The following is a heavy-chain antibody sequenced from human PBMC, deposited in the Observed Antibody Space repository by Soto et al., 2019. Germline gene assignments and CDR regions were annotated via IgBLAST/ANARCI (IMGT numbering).Heavy chain of an antibody. D-gene: IGHD3-9*01. CDR2: IKSKTDGGTT. Sequence: PGGSLRLSCAASGFTFSNAWMNWVLQALGKGLEWDGRIKSKTDGGTTDYAAPVKGRFTISRDDSKNTLYLQMNSLKTEDTAVYYCTTDNILVRYFDWLSEDLFHYWGQGTLVTVSS. J-gene: IGHJ4*02. CDR1: GFTFSNAW. CDR3: TTDNILVRYFDWLSEDLFHY. V-gene: IGHV3-15*07.